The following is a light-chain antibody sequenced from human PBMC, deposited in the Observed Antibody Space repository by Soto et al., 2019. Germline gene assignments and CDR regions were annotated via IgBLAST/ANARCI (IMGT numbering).Light chain of an antibody. CDR1: QTVYTS. CDR3: QQRGNWPLT. J-gene: IGKJ4*01. Sequence: EIVLTQSPATLSLSPGERATLSCRASQTVYTSLAWYQQKPGQSPRLLIYDASDRAAGIPARFSGSGSGTDFILTISSLEPEDFAVYYCQQRGNWPLTFGGGTKVEIK. CDR2: DAS. V-gene: IGKV3-11*01.